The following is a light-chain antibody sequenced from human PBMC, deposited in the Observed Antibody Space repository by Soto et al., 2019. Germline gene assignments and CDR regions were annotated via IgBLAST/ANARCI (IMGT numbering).Light chain of an antibody. Sequence: EIVMTQSPATLSVSPGERATLSCRASQSVISNLAWYQHKPGQAPRLLIYRATARAAGIPARFGGSGSGTEFTLTISSLQSEDFAIYYCQQYDDWPLTFGKGTKVDIK. CDR3: QQYDDWPLT. V-gene: IGKV3-15*01. CDR2: RAT. J-gene: IGKJ1*01. CDR1: QSVISN.